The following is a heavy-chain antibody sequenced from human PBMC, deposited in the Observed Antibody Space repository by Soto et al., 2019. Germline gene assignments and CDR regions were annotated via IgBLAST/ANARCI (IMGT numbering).Heavy chain of an antibody. D-gene: IGHD6-6*01. Sequence: EVQLLESGGGLVQPGASLRLSCAASGFTFSSYAMSWVRQAPGKGLEWVSVISGSDDSTYYADSVKGRFTISRDNSKNTLYRQMNTQSAEDTAVYYCAKRSSSSTFDYWRQGTLVTVSS. J-gene: IGHJ4*02. CDR3: AKRSSSSTFDY. V-gene: IGHV3-23*01. CDR1: GFTFSSYA. CDR2: ISGSDDST.